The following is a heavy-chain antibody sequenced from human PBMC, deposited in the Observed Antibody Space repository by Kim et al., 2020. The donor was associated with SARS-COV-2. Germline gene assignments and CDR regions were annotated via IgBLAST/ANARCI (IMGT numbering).Heavy chain of an antibody. Sequence: GGSLRLSCAASGFTFSSYAMHWVRQAPGKGLEWVAVISYDGSNKYYADSVKGRFTISRDNSKNTLYLQMNSLRAEDTAVYYCARDSEQGVVPTFDYWGQGTLLTVSS. CDR3: ARDSEQGVVPTFDY. CDR2: ISYDGSNK. D-gene: IGHD3-3*01. V-gene: IGHV3-30-3*01. J-gene: IGHJ4*02. CDR1: GFTFSSYA.